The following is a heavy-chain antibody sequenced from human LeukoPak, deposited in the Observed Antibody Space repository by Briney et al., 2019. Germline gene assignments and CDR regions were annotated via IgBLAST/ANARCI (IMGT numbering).Heavy chain of an antibody. D-gene: IGHD3-3*01. J-gene: IGHJ6*03. CDR1: GGTFSSYA. Sequence: SVKVSCKASGGTFSSYAISWVRQAPGQGLEWMGRIIPIFGTANYAQKFQGRVTITTDESTSTAYMELSSLRSEDTAVYYCARVHLEWPSPGDYYYYYMDVWGKGTTVTVSS. CDR3: ARVHLEWPSPGDYYYYYMDV. V-gene: IGHV1-69*05. CDR2: IIPIFGTA.